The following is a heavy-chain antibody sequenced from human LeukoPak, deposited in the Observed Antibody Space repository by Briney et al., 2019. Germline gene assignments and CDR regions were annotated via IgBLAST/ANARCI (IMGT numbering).Heavy chain of an antibody. D-gene: IGHD5-12*01. Sequence: SETLSLTCAVYGGSFSGYYWSWIRQPPGKGLEWIGEINHSRSTNYNPSLKSRVTISVDTSKNQFSLKLSSVTAADTAVYYCARDSAATIFDYWGQGTLVTVSS. CDR3: ARDSAATIFDY. J-gene: IGHJ4*02. CDR2: INHSRST. CDR1: GGSFSGYY. V-gene: IGHV4-34*01.